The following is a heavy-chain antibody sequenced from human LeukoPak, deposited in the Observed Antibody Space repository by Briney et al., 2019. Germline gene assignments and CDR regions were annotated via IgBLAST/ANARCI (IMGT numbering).Heavy chain of an antibody. CDR1: GGSISSYY. V-gene: IGHV4-59*01. Sequence: SETLSLTCTVSGGSISSYYWSWIRQPPGKGLEWIGYIYYSGSTNYNPSLKSRVTISVDTSQNQFSLKLSSVTAADTAVYYCARVSGYSYFDYWGQGTLVTVSS. D-gene: IGHD5-18*01. CDR3: ARVSGYSYFDY. J-gene: IGHJ4*02. CDR2: IYYSGST.